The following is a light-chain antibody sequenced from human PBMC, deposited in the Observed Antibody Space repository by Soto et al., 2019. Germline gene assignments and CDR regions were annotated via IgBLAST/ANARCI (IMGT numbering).Light chain of an antibody. J-gene: IGLJ3*02. CDR2: EDA. V-gene: IGLV2-23*01. Sequence: QSVLSQPASVSGSPGQSFTIPCTGTNSDVGSYNLVSWYQQHPGKAPKLIIYEDAKRTSGVSARFSGSKSGNLASLIISGLQAEDEADYYCCSYAGGGTWVFGGGTQLTVL. CDR1: NSDVGSYNL. CDR3: CSYAGGGTWV.